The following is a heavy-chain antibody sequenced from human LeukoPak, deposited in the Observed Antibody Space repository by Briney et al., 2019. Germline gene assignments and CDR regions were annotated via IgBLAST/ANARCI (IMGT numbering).Heavy chain of an antibody. D-gene: IGHD2-15*01. CDR2: ISWNSGSI. V-gene: IGHV3-9*01. Sequence: GGSLRLSCAASGFTFDDYAMHWVRQAPGKGLEWVSGISWNSGSIGYADSVKGRFTISRDNAKNSLYLQMNSLRAGDTALYYCAKDMRSCSGGSCYYGMDVWGQGTTVTVSS. J-gene: IGHJ6*02. CDR1: GFTFDDYA. CDR3: AKDMRSCSGGSCYYGMDV.